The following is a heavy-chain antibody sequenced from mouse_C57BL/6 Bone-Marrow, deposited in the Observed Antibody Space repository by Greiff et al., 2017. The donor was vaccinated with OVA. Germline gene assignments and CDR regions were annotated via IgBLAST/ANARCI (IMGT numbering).Heavy chain of an antibody. Sequence: EVMLVASGGGLVQPGGSLKLSCAASGFTFSDYGMAWVRQAPRKGPEWVAFISNLAYSIYYADTVTGRFTISRENAKNTLYLEMSSLRSEDTAMYYCARDGYPLYWYFDVWGTGTTVTVSS. D-gene: IGHD2-3*01. CDR1: GFTFSDYG. CDR2: ISNLAYSI. J-gene: IGHJ1*03. V-gene: IGHV5-15*01. CDR3: ARDGYPLYWYFDV.